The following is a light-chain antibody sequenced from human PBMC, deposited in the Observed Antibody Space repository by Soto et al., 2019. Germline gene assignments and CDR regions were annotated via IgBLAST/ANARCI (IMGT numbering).Light chain of an antibody. CDR2: GAS. Sequence: EIVMTQSPATLSVSPGERATLSCGASQSVSTNLAWYQQKPGQAPRLLIYGASTRATGFPARFSGSGSGTEFTLTISSLQSEDFAVYYCQQYNDWPLTFGGGTKVEIK. J-gene: IGKJ4*01. CDR3: QQYNDWPLT. V-gene: IGKV3-15*01. CDR1: QSVSTN.